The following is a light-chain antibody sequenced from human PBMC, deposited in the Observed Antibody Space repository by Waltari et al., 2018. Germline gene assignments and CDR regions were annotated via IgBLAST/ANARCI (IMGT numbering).Light chain of an antibody. CDR1: SSDLGGYNY. Sequence: QSALTQPASVSGSPGQSITIPCSGTSSDLGGYNYVPWYQQYPGKAPKLMIYDVSNRPSGVSDRFSGSKSGNTASLTISGLQAEDEADYHCSSFTSRTTVVFGGGTKLTVL. J-gene: IGLJ2*01. CDR2: DVS. V-gene: IGLV2-14*03. CDR3: SSFTSRTTVV.